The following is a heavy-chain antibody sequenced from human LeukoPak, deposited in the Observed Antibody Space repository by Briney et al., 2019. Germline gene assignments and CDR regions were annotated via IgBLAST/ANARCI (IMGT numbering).Heavy chain of an antibody. CDR2: ISWNSGSI. V-gene: IGHV3-9*03. J-gene: IGHJ4*02. CDR1: GFTFDDYA. Sequence: GGSLRLSCAASGFTFDDYAMHWVRQAPGKGLEWVSGISWNSGSIGCADSVKGRFTISRDNAKNSLYLQMNSLRAEDMALYYCAKGYCSSTSCRFDYWGQGALVTVSS. D-gene: IGHD2-2*01. CDR3: AKGYCSSTSCRFDY.